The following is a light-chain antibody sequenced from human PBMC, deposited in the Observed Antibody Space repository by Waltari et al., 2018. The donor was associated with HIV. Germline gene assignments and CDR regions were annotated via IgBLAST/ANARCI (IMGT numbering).Light chain of an antibody. CDR2: DAS. J-gene: IGKJ4*01. V-gene: IGKV1-33*01. CDR1: QDISNY. Sequence: DIQMTQSPSSLSASVGDRVTITCQASQDISNYLNWYQQKSGQAPKLLIYDASNLETGVPSRFSGSRSGTDFTFTISSLQPEDIATYYCQQYDNLPPNTFGGGTKVEIK. CDR3: QQYDNLPPNT.